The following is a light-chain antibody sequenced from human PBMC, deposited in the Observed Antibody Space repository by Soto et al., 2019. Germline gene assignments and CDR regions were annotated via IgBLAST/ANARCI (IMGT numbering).Light chain of an antibody. V-gene: IGLV2-14*01. J-gene: IGLJ3*02. Sequence: QSVLTQPASVCGSPGQSITISCTGTSSDVGGYNYVSWYQQHPGKAPKLMIYEVSNRPSGVSNRFPGSKSGNTASLTISGLQAEDEADYYCSSYTSSSTLVFGGGTQLTVL. CDR2: EVS. CDR1: SSDVGGYNY. CDR3: SSYTSSSTLV.